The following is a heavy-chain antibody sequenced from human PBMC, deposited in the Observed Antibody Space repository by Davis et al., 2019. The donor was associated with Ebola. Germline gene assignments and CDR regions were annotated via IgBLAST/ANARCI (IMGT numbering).Heavy chain of an antibody. CDR3: ARGASSGWFYYFDY. CDR2: INPHNGNT. J-gene: IGHJ4*02. CDR1: GYTFTNYG. D-gene: IGHD6-19*01. Sequence: ASVKVSCKASGYTFTNYGITWVRQAPGQGLEWMGWINPHNGNTNYAQNVQGRVIMTSDTATTTAYMEVGSLRSDDTAVYYCARGASSGWFYYFDYWGQGTLVTVSS. V-gene: IGHV1-18*04.